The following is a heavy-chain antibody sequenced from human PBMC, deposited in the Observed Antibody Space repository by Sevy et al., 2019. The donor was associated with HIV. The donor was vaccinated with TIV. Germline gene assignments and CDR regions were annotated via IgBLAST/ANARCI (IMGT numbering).Heavy chain of an antibody. V-gene: IGHV3-11*06. CDR2: ISSSSSYT. J-gene: IGHJ4*02. Sequence: GGSLRRSCAASGFTFSDYYMSWIRQAQGKGQEWDSYISSSSSYTNYADSLKGRFTISRDNAKNSLYLQMNSLSAEDTAVYYCARARLAAAGTSLLDYWGQGTLVTVSS. CDR1: GFTFSDYY. D-gene: IGHD6-13*01. CDR3: ARARLAAAGTSLLDY.